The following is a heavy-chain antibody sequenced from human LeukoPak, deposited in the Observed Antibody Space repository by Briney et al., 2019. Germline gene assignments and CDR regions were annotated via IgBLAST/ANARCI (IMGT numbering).Heavy chain of an antibody. D-gene: IGHD3-10*01. V-gene: IGHV3-23*01. J-gene: IGHJ5*02. CDR2: ISGSGGST. CDR1: GFTFSSYA. CDR3: AKDPASGATNWFDP. Sequence: GGSLRLSCAASGFTFSSYAMSWVRQAPGKGLEWVSAISGSGGSTYYADSVKGRFTISRDNSKNTLYLQMNSRRADDTAVYYCAKDPASGATNWFDPWGQGTLVTISS.